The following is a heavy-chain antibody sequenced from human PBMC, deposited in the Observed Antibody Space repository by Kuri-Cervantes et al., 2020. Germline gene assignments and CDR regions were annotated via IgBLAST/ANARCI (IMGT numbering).Heavy chain of an antibody. CDR3: AREDCSGGSCYSDY. D-gene: IGHD2-15*01. CDR1: GYSFTGYY. Sequence: ASVKVSCKASGYSFTGYYMHWVRQAPGQRLEWMGWSNAGNGNTKYSQEFQGRVTITRDKSASTAYMELSRLRSDDTAVYYCAREDCSGGSCYSDYWGQGTLVTVSS. J-gene: IGHJ4*02. CDR2: SNAGNGNT. V-gene: IGHV1/OR15-3*02.